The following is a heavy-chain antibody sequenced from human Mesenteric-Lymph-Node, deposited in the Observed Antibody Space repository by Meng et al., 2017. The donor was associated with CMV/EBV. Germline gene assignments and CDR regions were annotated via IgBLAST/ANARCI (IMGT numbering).Heavy chain of an antibody. CDR3: ARQLISSGGFDY. V-gene: IGHV5-51*01. D-gene: IGHD6-6*01. CDR1: GYSFTNYW. CDR2: VYPSDSDT. J-gene: IGHJ4*02. Sequence: KVSCKGFGYSFTNYWIGWVRQMPGKGLEWMGIVYPSDSDTRYGPSFQGQVTISADKSTNTAYLQWNSLKASDTAMYYCARQLISSGGFDYWGQGTVVTVSS.